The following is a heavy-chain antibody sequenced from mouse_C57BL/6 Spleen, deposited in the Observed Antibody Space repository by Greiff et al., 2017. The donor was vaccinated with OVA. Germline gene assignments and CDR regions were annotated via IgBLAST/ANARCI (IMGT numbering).Heavy chain of an antibody. CDR3: ARRMIYYYGSSHYYAMDY. CDR2: IWSGGST. Sequence: QVQLKESGPGLVQPSQSLSITCTVSGFSLTSYGVHWVRQSPGKGLEWLGVIWSGGSTDYNAAFISRLSISKDNSKSQVFFKMNSLQADDTAIYYCARRMIYYYGSSHYYAMDYWGQGTSVTVSS. CDR1: GFSLTSYG. D-gene: IGHD1-1*01. J-gene: IGHJ4*01. V-gene: IGHV2-2*01.